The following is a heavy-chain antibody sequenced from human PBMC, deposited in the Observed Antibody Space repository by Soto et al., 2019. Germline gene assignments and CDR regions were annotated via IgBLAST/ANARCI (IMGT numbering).Heavy chain of an antibody. CDR2: IYYSGST. CDR3: ARGRGGYSSRWYSPEGVLDY. V-gene: IGHV4-59*01. D-gene: IGHD6-13*01. Sequence: QVQLQESGPGLVKPSETLSLTCTVSGGSISSYYWSWIRQPPGKGLEWIGYIYYSGSTNYNPSLKERVHLSVDTAKNQLSRKLGCVTAADPAGYYCARGRGGYSSRWYSPEGVLDYWGQGTLVTVSS. J-gene: IGHJ4*02. CDR1: GGSISSYY.